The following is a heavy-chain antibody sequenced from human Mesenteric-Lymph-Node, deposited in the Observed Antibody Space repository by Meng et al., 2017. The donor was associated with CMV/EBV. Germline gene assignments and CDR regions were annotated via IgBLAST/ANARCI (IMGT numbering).Heavy chain of an antibody. CDR3: AKTEDDFWSGQPYFFDS. CDR1: EFTVSNNY. V-gene: IGHV3-7*01. Sequence: GESLKISCAASEFTVSNNYMNWVRQAPGKGLEWVANINQGGTKKYYVDSVKGRFNISRDDAKNSLYLQMNNLRAEDTAVYYCAKTEDDFWSGQPYFFDSWGQGALVTVSS. CDR2: INQGGTKK. J-gene: IGHJ4*02. D-gene: IGHD3-3*01.